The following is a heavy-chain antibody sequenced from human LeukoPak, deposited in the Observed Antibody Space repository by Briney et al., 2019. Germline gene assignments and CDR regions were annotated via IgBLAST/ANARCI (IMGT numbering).Heavy chain of an antibody. V-gene: IGHV4-59*01. Sequence: SSETLSLTSTVPRASISSYYWSWMRQPPGKGLEWIGYIYYSGSTNYNPSLKSRVTISVDTSKTQFSLKLSSVTAADTAVYYCAINLLWGVWGQGTTVTVSS. CDR3: AINLLWGV. J-gene: IGHJ6*02. D-gene: IGHD3-10*01. CDR2: IYYSGST. CDR1: RASISSYY.